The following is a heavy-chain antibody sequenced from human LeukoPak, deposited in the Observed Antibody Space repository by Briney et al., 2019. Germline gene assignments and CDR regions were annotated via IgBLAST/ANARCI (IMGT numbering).Heavy chain of an antibody. CDR1: GGSVSSGSYY. CDR3: VRHGGYFFDL. V-gene: IGHV4-61*01. J-gene: IGHJ2*01. D-gene: IGHD1-26*01. CDR2: IYYSGST. Sequence: SETLSLTCTVSGGSVSSGSYYWSWIRQPPGKGLEWIGYIYYSGSTNYNPSLKSRVTISVDTSKNQFSLKLSSVTAADTAVYYCVRHGGYFFDLWGRGTLVTVSS.